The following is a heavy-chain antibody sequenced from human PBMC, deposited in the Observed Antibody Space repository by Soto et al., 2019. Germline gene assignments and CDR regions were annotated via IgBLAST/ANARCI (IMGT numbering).Heavy chain of an antibody. V-gene: IGHV4-34*01. Sequence: SETLSLTCAVYGGSFSGYYWSWIRQPPGKGLEWIGETNHSGSTNYNPSLKSRVTISVDTSKNQFSLKLSSVTAADTAVYYCATPTTVEHDAFDIWGQGTMVTVSS. CDR2: TNHSGST. D-gene: IGHD4-17*01. CDR3: ATPTTVEHDAFDI. J-gene: IGHJ3*02. CDR1: GGSFSGYY.